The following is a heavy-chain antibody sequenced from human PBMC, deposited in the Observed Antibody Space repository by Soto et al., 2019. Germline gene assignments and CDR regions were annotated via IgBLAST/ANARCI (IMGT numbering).Heavy chain of an antibody. J-gene: IGHJ6*02. D-gene: IGHD2-21*02. CDR1: GFSLSTSGVG. CDR3: IQSRCGGDCLQSYASHYYYGMDV. V-gene: IGHV2-5*02. CDR2: IYWDDDK. Sequence: QITLKESGPTLVKPTQTLTLTCTFSGFSLSTSGVGVGWIRQPPGKALEWLALIYWDDDKRYSPSLRSRLTINKATSKNQVVHTMTNMDPVDTATYSCIQSRCGGDCLQSYASHYYYGMDVWGQGTTVTVSS.